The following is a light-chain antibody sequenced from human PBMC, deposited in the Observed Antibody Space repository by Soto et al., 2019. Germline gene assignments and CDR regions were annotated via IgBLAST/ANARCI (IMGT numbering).Light chain of an antibody. CDR1: SSNIGSNY. J-gene: IGLJ1*01. CDR2: RNN. V-gene: IGLV1-47*01. CDR3: AAWDDSLSVFYV. Sequence: QSALTQPPSASGTPGQRVTISCSGSSSNIGSNYVYWYQQLPGTAPKLLIYRNNQRPSGDPDRFSGSKSGTSASLAISGLRSEDEADYYCAAWDDSLSVFYVFGTGTKVTVL.